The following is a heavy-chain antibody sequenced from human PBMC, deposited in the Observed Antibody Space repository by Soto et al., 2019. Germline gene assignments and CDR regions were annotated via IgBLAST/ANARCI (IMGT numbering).Heavy chain of an antibody. D-gene: IGHD3-22*01. CDR1: GFIFGAHA. Sequence: PGGSLRLSCAASGFIFGAHAMSWVRQAPGKGLEWVSAINWIGGSTNYADSMKGRFTISRDNAKNSLYLQMSSLRAEDTALYYWARHKYHSSGPSADWGQGTLVTVSS. J-gene: IGHJ4*02. CDR2: INWIGGST. V-gene: IGHV3-20*04. CDR3: ARHKYHSSGPSAD.